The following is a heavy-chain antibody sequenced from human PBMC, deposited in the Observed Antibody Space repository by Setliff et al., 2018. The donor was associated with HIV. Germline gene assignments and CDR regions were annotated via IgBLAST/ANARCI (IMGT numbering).Heavy chain of an antibody. CDR2: INGNSGAT. D-gene: IGHD3-10*01. CDR3: ARGGDDSGPGTWTFDY. J-gene: IGHJ4*02. Sequence: GASVKVSCKASGYTFSDYYLHWVRQAPGQGLEWMGWINGNSGATNYAQKFQGRVTMTRDTSTYTAYMELTRLRSYDTALYSCARGGDDSGPGTWTFDYWGQGALVTVSS. CDR1: GYTFSDYY. V-gene: IGHV1-2*02.